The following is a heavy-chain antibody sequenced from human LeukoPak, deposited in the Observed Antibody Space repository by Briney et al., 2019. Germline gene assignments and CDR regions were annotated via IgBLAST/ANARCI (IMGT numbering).Heavy chain of an antibody. J-gene: IGHJ5*02. CDR1: GGYINSHY. V-gene: IGHV4-59*11. Sequence: SETLSLTCTVSGGYINSHYWGWIRQPPGKVLEWSGYIYYSGSTNYNPSLKSRVTISVDTSKNQFSLKLSSVTAADTAVYYCARVSLGSGWPGDWFDPWGQGTLVTVSS. D-gene: IGHD6-19*01. CDR2: IYYSGST. CDR3: ARVSLGSGWPGDWFDP.